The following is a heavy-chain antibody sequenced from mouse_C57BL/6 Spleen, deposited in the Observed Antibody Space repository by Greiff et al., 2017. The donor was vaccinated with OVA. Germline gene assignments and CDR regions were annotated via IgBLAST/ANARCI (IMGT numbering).Heavy chain of an antibody. CDR1: GYAFSSSW. Sequence: QVQLKQSGPELVKPGASVKISCKASGYAFSSSWMNWVKQRPGKGLEWIGRIYPGDGDTNYNGKFKGKATLTADKSSSTAYMQLSSLTSEDSAVYFCARRTDFAYWGQGTLVTVSA. J-gene: IGHJ3*01. D-gene: IGHD3-3*01. CDR2: IYPGDGDT. CDR3: ARRTDFAY. V-gene: IGHV1-82*01.